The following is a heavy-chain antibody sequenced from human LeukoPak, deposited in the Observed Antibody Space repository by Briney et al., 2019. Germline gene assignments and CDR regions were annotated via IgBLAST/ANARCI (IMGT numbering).Heavy chain of an antibody. V-gene: IGHV1-18*01. J-gene: IGHJ5*02. CDR2: ISAYSGNT. CDR1: GYTFTSYG. Sequence: ASVKVSCKASGYTFTSYGISWVRQAPGQGLEWMGWISAYSGNTNYAQKLQGRVTMTTDTSTSTAYMELRSLRSDDTAVYYCARDRPYLRQLLYKISDWFDPWGQGTLVTVSS. CDR3: ARDRPYLRQLLYKISDWFDP. D-gene: IGHD2-2*02.